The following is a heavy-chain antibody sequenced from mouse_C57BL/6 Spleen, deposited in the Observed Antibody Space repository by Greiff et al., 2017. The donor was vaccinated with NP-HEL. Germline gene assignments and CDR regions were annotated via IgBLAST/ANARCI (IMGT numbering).Heavy chain of an antibody. Sequence: EVKLMESGGGLVKPGGSLKLSCAASGFTFSDYGMHWVRQAPEKGLEWVAYISSGSSTIYYADTVKGRFTISIDNAKNTLFLQMTSLRSEDTAMYYCARDFDGYYDFAMDYWGQGTSVTVSS. D-gene: IGHD2-3*01. J-gene: IGHJ4*01. CDR2: ISSGSSTI. CDR3: ARDFDGYYDFAMDY. V-gene: IGHV5-17*01. CDR1: GFTFSDYG.